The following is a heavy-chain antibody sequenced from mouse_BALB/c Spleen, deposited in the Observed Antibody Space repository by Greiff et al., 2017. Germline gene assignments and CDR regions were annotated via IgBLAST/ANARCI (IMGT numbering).Heavy chain of an antibody. Sequence: EVKLVESGPSLVKPSQTLSLTCSVTGDSITSGYWNWIRKFPGNKLEYMGYISYSGSTYYNPSLKSRISITRDTSKNQYYLQLNSVTTEDTATYYCARSYSSGSWFAYWGQGTLVTVSA. J-gene: IGHJ3*01. CDR1: GDSITSGY. V-gene: IGHV3-8*02. D-gene: IGHD3-1*01. CDR2: ISYSGST. CDR3: ARSYSSGSWFAY.